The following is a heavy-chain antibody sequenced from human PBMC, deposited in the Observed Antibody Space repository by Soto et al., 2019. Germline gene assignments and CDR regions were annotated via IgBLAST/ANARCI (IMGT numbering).Heavy chain of an antibody. CDR1: GYTFTSSD. D-gene: IGHD2-15*01. V-gene: IGHV1-3*01. CDR3: ARFIGGAYGMDV. CDR2: MNVVNGNT. Sequence: ASVKVSCKASGYTFTSSDINWVRQATGQRLEWMGWMNVVNGNTKYAQKFQGRVTITRDTSTSTAYMEVSSLRSEDTAVYYCARFIGGAYGMDVWGQGTTVTVSS. J-gene: IGHJ6*02.